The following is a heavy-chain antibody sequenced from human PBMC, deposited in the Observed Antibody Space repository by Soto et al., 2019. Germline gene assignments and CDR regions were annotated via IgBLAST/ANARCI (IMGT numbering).Heavy chain of an antibody. V-gene: IGHV3-74*01. CDR2: INSDGSST. J-gene: IGHJ4*02. CDR1: GFTFSNYW. Sequence: GGPLRLSCAASGFTFSNYWMHWVRQAPGKGLVWVSRINSDGSSTYYADSAKGRFTISRDNAKNTLYLQMNSLRAEDTALYYCARQGFESWGQGTPVTVSS. CDR3: ARQGFES.